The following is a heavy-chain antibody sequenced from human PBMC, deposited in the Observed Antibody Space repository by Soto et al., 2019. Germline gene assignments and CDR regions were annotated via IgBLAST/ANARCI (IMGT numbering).Heavy chain of an antibody. CDR2: IWYDGSNK. CDR3: AREFRGVVAATPPSPGAFDI. D-gene: IGHD2-15*01. CDR1: GFTFSTYG. V-gene: IGHV3-33*01. J-gene: IGHJ3*02. Sequence: QVQLVESGGGVVQPGRSLRLSCAASGFTFSTYGMHWVRQAPGKGLEWVAVIWYDGSNKYYADSVKGRFTISRDNSKNTLYLQMNSLRAEDTAVYYCAREFRGVVAATPPSPGAFDIWGQGTMVTVSS.